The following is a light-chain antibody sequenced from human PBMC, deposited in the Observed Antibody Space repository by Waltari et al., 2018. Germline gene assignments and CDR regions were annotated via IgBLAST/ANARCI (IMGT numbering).Light chain of an antibody. CDR1: QGITSY. CDR2: TAS. CDR3: QQRNSYPIT. Sequence: DIQLTQSPSFLSASVGDRVTLTCRSSQGITSYLAWYQQKAGKAPKLLIQTASTLQGGVPSRFSGSGSGTDFTLTISSLQPEDFATYYCQQRNSYPITFGQGTRLEIK. J-gene: IGKJ5*01. V-gene: IGKV1-9*01.